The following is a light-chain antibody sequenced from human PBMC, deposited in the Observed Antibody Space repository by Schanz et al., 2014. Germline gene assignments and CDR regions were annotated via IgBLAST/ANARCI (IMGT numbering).Light chain of an antibody. CDR1: QSVHRNY. CDR3: QQYGSSPRT. Sequence: EIVLTQSPGTLSLSPGERATLSCRASQSVHRNYLAWHQQKPGQAPRLLIYGTSIRATGIPDRFSGSGSGTDFTLTISRLEPEDFAVFYCQQYGSSPRTFGQGTKLEIK. V-gene: IGKV3-20*01. J-gene: IGKJ2*01. CDR2: GTS.